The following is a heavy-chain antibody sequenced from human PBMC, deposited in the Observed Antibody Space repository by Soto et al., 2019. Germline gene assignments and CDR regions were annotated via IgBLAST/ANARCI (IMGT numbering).Heavy chain of an antibody. V-gene: IGHV3-15*07. Sequence: EVQLVESGGGLVQPGGSLRLSCAASGFSITNTWMPWVRQAPGKGLEWVGRVKSKADGGTADYAAPVKGRFTVSRDDAKNTQYLQMNSLKMEDKAVDYCNSYPDFWGGHTPLWGQGTLVTVSS. CDR2: VKSKADGGTA. D-gene: IGHD3-3*01. CDR3: NSYPDFWGGHTPL. J-gene: IGHJ4*02. CDR1: GFSITNTW.